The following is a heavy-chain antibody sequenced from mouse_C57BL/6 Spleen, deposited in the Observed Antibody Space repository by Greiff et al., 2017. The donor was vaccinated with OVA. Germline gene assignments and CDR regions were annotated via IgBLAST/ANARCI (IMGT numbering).Heavy chain of an antibody. CDR1: GYTFTSYW. CDR3: ARSNYDYAMDY. V-gene: IGHV1-55*01. D-gene: IGHD1-1*02. Sequence: QVHVKQPGAELVKPGASVKMSCKASGYTFTSYWITWVKQRPGQGLEWIGDIYPGRGSTNYNEKFKSKATLTVDTASSTAYMQLSSLTSEDSAGYYCARSNYDYAMDYWGQGTSVTVSS. J-gene: IGHJ4*01. CDR2: IYPGRGST.